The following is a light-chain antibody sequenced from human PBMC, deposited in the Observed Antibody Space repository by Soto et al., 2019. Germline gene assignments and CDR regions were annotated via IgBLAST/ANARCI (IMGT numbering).Light chain of an antibody. CDR2: DAS. V-gene: IGKV3-11*01. CDR3: QQRSNWPPWT. CDR1: QSVSNY. Sequence: EIVLTQSPATLSLSPWERATLSCRASQSVSNYLSWYQHKPGQAPRLLIYDASNRATGIPARFSVSGSGTDFTLTSSSLEPEDFAVYYCQQRSNWPPWTFGQGTKVEIK. J-gene: IGKJ1*01.